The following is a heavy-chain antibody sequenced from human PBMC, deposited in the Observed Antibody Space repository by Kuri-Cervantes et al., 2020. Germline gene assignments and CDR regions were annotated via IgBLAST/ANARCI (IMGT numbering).Heavy chain of an antibody. CDR2: IKQDGSEK. J-gene: IGHJ4*02. D-gene: IGHD3-3*01. CDR3: ERDRCGTTFGGVIH. CDR1: GFTFSSYW. Sequence: GEPLKISCAASGFTFSSYWMSWVSQAPGKGLEWVANIKQDGSEKYYVDSVKGRFTITRNNAKNSLYLQMTSVRAEHTAGYYCERDRCGTTFGGVIHWGQGTLVTVSS. V-gene: IGHV3-7*01.